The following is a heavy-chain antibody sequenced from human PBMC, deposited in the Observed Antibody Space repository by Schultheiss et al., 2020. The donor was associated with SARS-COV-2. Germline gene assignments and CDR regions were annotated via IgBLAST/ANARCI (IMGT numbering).Heavy chain of an antibody. D-gene: IGHD3-10*01. CDR1: GGSISSGGYY. V-gene: IGHV4-31*03. CDR3: ASSWGSDDYGSGSPKGDYYYGMDV. CDR2: IYYSGST. J-gene: IGHJ6*02. Sequence: SQTLSLTCTVSGGSISSGGYYWSWIRQHPGKGLEWIGYIYYSGSTYYNPSLKSRVTISVDTSKNQFSLKLSSVTAADTAVYYCASSWGSDDYGSGSPKGDYYYGMDVWGQGTTVTVSS.